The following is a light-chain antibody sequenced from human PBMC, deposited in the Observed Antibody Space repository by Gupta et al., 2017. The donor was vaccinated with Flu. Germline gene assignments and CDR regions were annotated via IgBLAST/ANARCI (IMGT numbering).Light chain of an antibody. J-gene: IGKJ1*01. CDR2: GTS. CDR1: QSVSSDY. Sequence: PGERATLSCRASQSVSSDYLAWYRQKPGQAPRLLMYGTSNRATGIPDRISDSGSGTDFTLTISRLEPEDFAMYYCQQYSRFPWTFGQGTKVEVK. CDR3: QQYSRFPWT. V-gene: IGKV3-20*01.